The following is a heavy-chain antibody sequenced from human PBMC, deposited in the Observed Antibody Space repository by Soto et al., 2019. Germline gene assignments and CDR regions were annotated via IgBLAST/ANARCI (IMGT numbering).Heavy chain of an antibody. Sequence: PSETLSLTCAVYGGSFSGYHWSWIRQPPGKGLEWIGEVNDSGSTNYNPSLKSRVIISVDTAKNQFSLNLSSVTAADTAVYYCARGLSYSSGWFRYWGQGTLVTVSS. D-gene: IGHD6-19*01. CDR3: ARGLSYSSGWFRY. CDR2: VNDSGST. CDR1: GGSFSGYH. J-gene: IGHJ4*02. V-gene: IGHV4-34*01.